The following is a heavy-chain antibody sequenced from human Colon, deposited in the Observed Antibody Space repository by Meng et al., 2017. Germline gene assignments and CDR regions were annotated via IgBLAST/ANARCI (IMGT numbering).Heavy chain of an antibody. V-gene: IGHV1-2*06. CDR2: INPSSGGT. CDR3: ARENGGSDDYGGNFDY. Sequence: QVQLVQSGAEVKKPGASVEDSCKAVGYTFTGYYMHWVRQAPGQGLEWMGRINPSSGGTNYAQKFQGRVTMTRDTSISTAYMELSRLRSDDTAVYYCARENGGSDDYGGNFDYWGQGTLVTVSS. CDR1: GYTFTGYY. J-gene: IGHJ4*02. D-gene: IGHD4-23*01.